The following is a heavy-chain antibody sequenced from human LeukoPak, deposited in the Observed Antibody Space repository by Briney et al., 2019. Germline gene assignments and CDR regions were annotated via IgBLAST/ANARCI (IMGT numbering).Heavy chain of an antibody. Sequence: PSETLSLTCAVYGGSFSGYYWSWIRQPPGKGLEWIGSIYHSGSTYYNPSLKSRVTISVDTSKNQFSLKLSSVTAADTAVYYCAGDKTTSGYYEFDYWGQGTLVTVSS. V-gene: IGHV4-34*01. CDR2: IYHSGST. CDR1: GGSFSGYY. CDR3: AGDKTTSGYYEFDY. J-gene: IGHJ4*02. D-gene: IGHD3-22*01.